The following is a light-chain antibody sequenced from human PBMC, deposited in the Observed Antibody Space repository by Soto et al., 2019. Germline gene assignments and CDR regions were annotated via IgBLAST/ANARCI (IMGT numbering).Light chain of an antibody. CDR1: TGHSGHI. CDR2: VEGGTY. CDR3: ESGDSYTHV. V-gene: IGLV4-60*03. Sequence: QAVVTQSSSASASLGPWIKLTCTLTTGHSGHIIAWHQQQPGKARRYLMKVEGGTYNQGSGVPDGFSGSSSGGDRYLTISSPQSEDEAAYYCESGDSYTHVVGTGSELTVL. J-gene: IGLJ1*01.